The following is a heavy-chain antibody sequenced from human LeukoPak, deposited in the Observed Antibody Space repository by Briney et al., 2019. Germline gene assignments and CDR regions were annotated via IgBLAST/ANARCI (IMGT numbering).Heavy chain of an antibody. J-gene: IGHJ4*02. V-gene: IGHV3-15*01. CDR1: GFTFSNAW. CDR3: TTTGPDWYSAYDN. D-gene: IGHD3-9*01. Sequence: GGSLRLSCAASGFTFSNAWMSWIRQAPGKGLKWVGRVKSRTDGGTTDYAAPVKGRFTISRDDSKNTLYLQMNSLKTEDTAVYYCTTTGPDWYSAYDNWGQGTLVTVSS. CDR2: VKSRTDGGTT.